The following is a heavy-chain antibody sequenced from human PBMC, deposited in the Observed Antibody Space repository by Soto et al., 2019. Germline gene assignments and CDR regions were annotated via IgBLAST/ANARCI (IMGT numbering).Heavy chain of an antibody. J-gene: IGHJ6*03. D-gene: IGHD2-21*01. CDR2: ISSSSSTI. V-gene: IGHV3-48*01. CDR1: GVTFSSYS. Sequence: GGSLRLSCAASGVTFSSYSMNWVRQAPGKGLEWVSYISSSSSTIYYADSVKGRFTISRDNAKNSLYLQMNSLRAEDTAVYYCARRPYLFYYCYKDVWGKGTTVTVSS. CDR3: ARRPYLFYYCYKDV.